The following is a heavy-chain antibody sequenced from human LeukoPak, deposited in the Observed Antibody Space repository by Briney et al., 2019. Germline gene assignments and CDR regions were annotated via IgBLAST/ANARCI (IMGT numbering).Heavy chain of an antibody. V-gene: IGHV3-74*01. D-gene: IGHD3-3*01. CDR1: GFTLGRYW. CDR3: ARDHHDFWSGYPNY. Sequence: QAGGSLRLSCAASGFTLGRYWMHWFRQAPGTGLVWVARSNSDGKSTDYADSVRGRFTTSRDNTKNTVYLQMSSLRAEDTGVYYCARDHHDFWSGYPNYWGQGTLVIVSS. J-gene: IGHJ4*02. CDR2: SNSDGKST.